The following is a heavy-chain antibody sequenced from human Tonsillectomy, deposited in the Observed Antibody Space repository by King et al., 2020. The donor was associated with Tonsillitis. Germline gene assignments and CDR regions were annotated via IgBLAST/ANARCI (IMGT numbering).Heavy chain of an antibody. CDR2: ISDNGNTI. V-gene: IGHV3-11*01. J-gene: IGHJ1*01. CDR3: LSSAVNPVRVY. D-gene: IGHD4-23*01. CDR1: GFTFSDYY. Sequence: VQLVESGGGLVKPGGSLRLSCAASGFTFSDYYMSWIRQAPGKGLEWVSCISDNGNTIYYGDSVKGRFTISRDNAKNSLYLQMNSLRAEDTAVYYCLSSAVNPVRVYWGQGALVTVSS.